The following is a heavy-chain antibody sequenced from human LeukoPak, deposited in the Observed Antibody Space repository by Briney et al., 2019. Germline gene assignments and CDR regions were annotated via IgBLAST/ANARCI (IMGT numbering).Heavy chain of an antibody. D-gene: IGHD4-23*01. Sequence: AASVKVSCKASGGTFSSYAISWVRQAPGQGLEWMGRIIPIFGTANYAQKFQGRVTITTDKSTSTAYMELSSLRSEDTAVYYCARGRWAYYFDYWGQGTLVTVSS. CDR2: IIPIFGTA. V-gene: IGHV1-69*05. CDR1: GGTFSSYA. J-gene: IGHJ4*02. CDR3: ARGRWAYYFDY.